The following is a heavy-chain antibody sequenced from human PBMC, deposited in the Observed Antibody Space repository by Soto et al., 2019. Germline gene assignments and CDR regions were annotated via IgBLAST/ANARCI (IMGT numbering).Heavy chain of an antibody. D-gene: IGHD3-22*01. CDR2: LYYGRSA. CDR1: GDSISSYY. V-gene: IGHV4-59*01. Sequence: QVQLQESGPGLVKPSETLSLTCAVSGDSISSYYCMWIRQPPGKGLESIGYLYYGRSAKYNPSRKSRVTVSVDTSTNQCSLTLNSMTAADTAVYYCALRSMAVVPEYWGQGTLVTVSS. J-gene: IGHJ4*02. CDR3: ALRSMAVVPEY.